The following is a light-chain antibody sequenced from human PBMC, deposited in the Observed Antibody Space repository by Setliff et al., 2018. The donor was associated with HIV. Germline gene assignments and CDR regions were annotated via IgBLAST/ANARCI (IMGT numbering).Light chain of an antibody. CDR3: QQYKSYPLLT. Sequence: AIQLTQSPSSLSASVGDRVTITCRASQGMRSFLAWYRQKPGKAPELLIYDDSNLKSGVPSRFSGSGSETDFTLTISNLQPEDFATYYCQQYKSYPLLTFGGGTKVDIK. CDR2: DDS. J-gene: IGKJ4*01. V-gene: IGKV1-13*02. CDR1: QGMRSF.